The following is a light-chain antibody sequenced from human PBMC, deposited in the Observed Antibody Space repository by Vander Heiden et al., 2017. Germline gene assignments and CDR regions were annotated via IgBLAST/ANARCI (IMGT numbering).Light chain of an antibody. CDR2: DVS. CDR1: RSDVGGYNY. J-gene: IGLJ1*01. Sequence: QSALTQPASVSGSPGQSITISCTGTRSDVGGYNYGSGYQQHPGKAPKRMISDVSNRPSGVSNRFSGSKSGNTASLTISGLQAEDEADYYCSSYTSSSTYVFGTGTKVSVL. CDR3: SSYTSSSTYV. V-gene: IGLV2-14*03.